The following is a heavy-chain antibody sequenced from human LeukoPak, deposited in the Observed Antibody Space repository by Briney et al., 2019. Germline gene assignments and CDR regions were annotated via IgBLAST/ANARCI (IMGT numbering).Heavy chain of an antibody. CDR2: INPSGGST. CDR1: GYTFTSYY. J-gene: IGHJ6*02. V-gene: IGHV1-46*01. D-gene: IGHD3-22*01. Sequence: ASVKVPCKASGYTFTSYYMHWVRQAPGQGLEWMGIINPSGGSTSYAQKFQGRVTMTRDTSTSTVYMELSSLRSEDTAVYYCARSITMIVVVIPLDYYYGMDVWGQGTTVTVSS. CDR3: ARSITMIVVVIPLDYYYGMDV.